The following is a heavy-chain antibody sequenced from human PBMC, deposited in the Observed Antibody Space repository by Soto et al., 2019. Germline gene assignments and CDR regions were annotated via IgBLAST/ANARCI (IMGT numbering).Heavy chain of an antibody. J-gene: IGHJ3*02. V-gene: IGHV3-23*01. CDR1: GFTFSSYA. Sequence: GGSLRLSCAASGFTFSSYAMSWVRQAPGKGLEWVSAISGSGGSTYYADSVKGRFTISRDNSKNTLYLQMNSLIAEDTAVYYRAKDLFYSRGSGSSDAFDIWGQGTMVTVSS. CDR2: ISGSGGST. CDR3: AKDLFYSRGSGSSDAFDI. D-gene: IGHD3-10*01.